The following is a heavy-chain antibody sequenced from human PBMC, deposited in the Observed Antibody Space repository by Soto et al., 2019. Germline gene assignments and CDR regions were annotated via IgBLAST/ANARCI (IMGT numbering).Heavy chain of an antibody. CDR3: AADLPDWGAHAFEN. CDR1: AFTFSKAW. J-gene: IGHJ4*02. CDR2: IKSKINGETT. D-gene: IGHD3-16*01. Sequence: PGGSLRLSCAASAFTFSKAWMNWVRPAPGKGLERVGLIKSKINGETTDYAAPVKGRFTISRDDSKDTVYLQMNSLRSEDKALYSCAADLPDWGAHAFENWGQGIPVTVSS. V-gene: IGHV3-15*07.